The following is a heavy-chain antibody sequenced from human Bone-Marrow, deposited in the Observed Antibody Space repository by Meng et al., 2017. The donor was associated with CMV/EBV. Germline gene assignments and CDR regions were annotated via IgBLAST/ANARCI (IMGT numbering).Heavy chain of an antibody. Sequence: ASVKVSCKASGYTFTSYGISWVRQAPGQGLEWMGWIDTYKGDTNYLQKLQGRVTMTTDTSTTTAYMELRSLRSDDTAIYYCARRSRNGYNSEIDYWGQG. J-gene: IGHJ4*02. CDR1: GYTFTSYG. CDR3: ARRSRNGYNSEIDY. D-gene: IGHD5-24*01. CDR2: IDTYKGDT. V-gene: IGHV1-18*01.